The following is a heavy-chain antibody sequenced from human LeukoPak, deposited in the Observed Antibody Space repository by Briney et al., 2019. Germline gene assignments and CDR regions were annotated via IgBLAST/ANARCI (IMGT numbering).Heavy chain of an antibody. CDR1: GGSISNYY. CDR3: ARYRAPPYYFDY. J-gene: IGHJ4*02. CDR2: IYYSGST. D-gene: IGHD1-14*01. V-gene: IGHV4-59*01. Sequence: SETLSLTCTVPGGSISNYYWSWIRQPPGKGLEWVGHIYYSGSTNYNPSPKSRVTISVDTSKNQFSLKLSSVTAADAAMYYRARYRAPPYYFDYWGQGTLVTVSS.